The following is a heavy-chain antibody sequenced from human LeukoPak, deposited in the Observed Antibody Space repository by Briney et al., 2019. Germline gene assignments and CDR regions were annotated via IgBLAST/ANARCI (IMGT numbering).Heavy chain of an antibody. J-gene: IGHJ4*02. D-gene: IGHD6-6*01. CDR1: GDSVSSNSAT. CDR2: TYYRSQWNN. V-gene: IGHV6-1*01. Sequence: SQTLSLTCAISGDSVSSNSATWNWIRQSPLRGLEWLGRTYYRSQWNNDYAASVKSRIDINPETSKIQFSLQLNSVTPEDTAVYYCARGRGSSADFDYWGQGTLVTVSS. CDR3: ARGRGSSADFDY.